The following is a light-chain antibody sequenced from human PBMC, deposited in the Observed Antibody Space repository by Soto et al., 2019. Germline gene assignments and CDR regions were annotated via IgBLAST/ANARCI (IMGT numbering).Light chain of an antibody. CDR1: QSVSSN. CDR3: KQYYSSPLT. J-gene: IGKJ4*01. CDR2: GAS. Sequence: EIVMTQSPATLSVSPGERATLSCRASQSVSSNLAWYQQKPGQAPRLLIYGASTRATGIPARFSGSGSGTEFTLTISSLQSEDVAVYYCKQYYSSPLTFGGGTKVDIK. V-gene: IGKV3-15*01.